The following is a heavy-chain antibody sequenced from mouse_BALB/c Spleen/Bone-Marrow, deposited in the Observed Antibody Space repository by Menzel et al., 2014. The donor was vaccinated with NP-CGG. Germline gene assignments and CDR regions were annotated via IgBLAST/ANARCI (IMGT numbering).Heavy chain of an antibody. J-gene: IGHJ1*01. CDR2: INPYNGDT. CDR3: ARVTTGWYSDV. Sequence: VQLQQSGPELVKPGASVKISCKASDYSFTGYFMNWVMQSHGKSLEWIGRINPYNGDTFYNQKFKGKATLTVDKSSSTAHMELRSLASEDSAVYYCARVTTGWYSDVWGAGTTVTVSS. V-gene: IGHV1-20*02. D-gene: IGHD1-1*01. CDR1: DYSFTGYF.